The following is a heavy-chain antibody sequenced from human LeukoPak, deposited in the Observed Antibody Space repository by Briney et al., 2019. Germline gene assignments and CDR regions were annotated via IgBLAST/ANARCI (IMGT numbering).Heavy chain of an antibody. D-gene: IGHD3-16*02. CDR3: ARVPTFGGVIVKGDDY. CDR2: INPNSGGT. CDR1: GYTFTGYY. Sequence: ASVKGSCKASGYTFTGYYMHWVRQAPGQGLEWMGRINPNSGGTNYAQKFQGRVTMTRDTSISTAYMELSRLRSDDTAVYYCARVPTFGGVIVKGDDYWGQGTLVTVSS. J-gene: IGHJ4*02. V-gene: IGHV1-2*06.